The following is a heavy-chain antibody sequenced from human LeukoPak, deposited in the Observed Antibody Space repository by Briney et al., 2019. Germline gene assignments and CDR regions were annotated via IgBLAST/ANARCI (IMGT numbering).Heavy chain of an antibody. D-gene: IGHD6-19*01. J-gene: IGHJ4*02. V-gene: IGHV3-23*01. CDR1: GFTFSSYA. CDR3: AKDSSGWPLVSYFDC. CDR2: ISGSGGST. Sequence: GGSLRLSCAASGFTFSSYAMSWVRQAPGKGLEWVSAISGSGGSTYYADSVQGRFTISRDNSTNTLYLQMNSLRAEDTAVYYCAKDSSGWPLVSYFDCWGQGTLVTVSS.